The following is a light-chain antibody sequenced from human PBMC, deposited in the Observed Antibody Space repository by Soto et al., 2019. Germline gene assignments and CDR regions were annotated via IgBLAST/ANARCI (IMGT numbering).Light chain of an antibody. CDR3: QQYKNWPHT. J-gene: IGKJ1*01. CDR1: QSVSSY. V-gene: IGKV3-11*01. CDR2: DAS. Sequence: EIVLTHSPGTLSLSPCERATLSFRASQSVSSYLAWYQQKPGQAPRLLIYDASNRATGIPARFSGSGSGTDFTLTISSLQSEDFAVYYCQQYKNWPHTFGQGTKVDIK.